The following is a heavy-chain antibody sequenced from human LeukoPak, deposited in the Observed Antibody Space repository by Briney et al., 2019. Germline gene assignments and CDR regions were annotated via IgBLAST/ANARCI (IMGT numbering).Heavy chain of an antibody. V-gene: IGHV3-7*03. D-gene: IGHD6-19*01. CDR2: IKQDGSDR. CDR3: VRNLAVAGTCFDS. Sequence: PGGSLRLSCAASGFTFRNYWMSWVRQAPGTGLEWVANIKQDGSDRNHVTSVRGRFTISRDNAESSLYLQMNSLRVEDTAVYYCVRNLAVAGTCFDSWGQGTLVTVSS. CDR1: GFTFRNYW. J-gene: IGHJ4*02.